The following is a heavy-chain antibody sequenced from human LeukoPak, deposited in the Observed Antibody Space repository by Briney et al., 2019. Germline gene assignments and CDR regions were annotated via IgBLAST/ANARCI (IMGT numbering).Heavy chain of an antibody. CDR2: IRNRVNSYTT. Sequence: GGSLRLSCSAYGLTFSDQYMDWVRQAPGKGLEWVARIRNRVNSYTTDYAASVKGRFTISRDDSKNSLYLQMNSLKIEDTAVYYCARGYFKTSWGQGTLVTVSS. J-gene: IGHJ5*02. CDR3: ARGYFKTS. D-gene: IGHD3-9*01. CDR1: GLTFSDQY. V-gene: IGHV3-72*01.